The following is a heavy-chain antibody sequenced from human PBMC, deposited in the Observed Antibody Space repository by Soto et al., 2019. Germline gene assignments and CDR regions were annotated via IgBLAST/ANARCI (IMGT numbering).Heavy chain of an antibody. CDR2: IIPMFDTT. CDR3: AREVVTETTLGYFDF. CDR1: GGSFSSDA. J-gene: IGHJ4*02. V-gene: IGHV1-69*06. D-gene: IGHD2-21*02. Sequence: QVHLVQSGPEVREPGSSVKVSCKASGGSFSSDAITWVRQAPGQGLEWIGEIIPMFDTTNYAPEFQRRVTITADTATTTVYMEVNRLTPDDTAVYYCAREVVTETTLGYFDFWGQGALVTVSS.